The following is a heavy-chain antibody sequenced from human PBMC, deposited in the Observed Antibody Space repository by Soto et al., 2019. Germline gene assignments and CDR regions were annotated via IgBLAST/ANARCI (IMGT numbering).Heavy chain of an antibody. CDR1: GYTFTGYY. J-gene: IGHJ3*02. Sequence: EASVKVSCKASGYTFTGYYMHWVRQAPGQGLEWMGWINPNSGGTNYAQKFQGWVTMTRDTSISTAYMELSRLRSDDTAMYYCARRKRYYDGSGSYPDGFDIWGQGTMVTVSS. CDR2: INPNSGGT. V-gene: IGHV1-2*04. D-gene: IGHD3-10*01. CDR3: ARRKRYYDGSGSYPDGFDI.